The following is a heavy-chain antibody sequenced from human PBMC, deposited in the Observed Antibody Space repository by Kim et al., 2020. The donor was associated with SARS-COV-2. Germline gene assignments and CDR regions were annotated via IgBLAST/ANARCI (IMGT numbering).Heavy chain of an antibody. J-gene: IGHJ3*02. Sequence: GSTYYNPSLKSRVTISVDTSKNRFSMKLSSVTAADTAVYYCARDNSQLYIWGQGTMVTVSS. V-gene: IGHV4-31*02. CDR2: GST. D-gene: IGHD2-8*01. CDR3: ARDNSQLYI.